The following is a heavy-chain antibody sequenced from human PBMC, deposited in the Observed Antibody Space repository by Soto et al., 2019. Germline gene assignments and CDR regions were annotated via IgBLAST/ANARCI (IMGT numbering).Heavy chain of an antibody. CDR2: IYTGGNT. D-gene: IGHD3-10*01. J-gene: IGHJ6*02. CDR3: ARDYYYGSGNYYRADYYHYGMDV. Sequence: GGSLRLSCAASGFIVTSYYMSWVRQAPGKGLEWVLLIYTGGNTNYADSVKGRFTISRDNSKNTLYLQMNSLRAEDTAVYYCARDYYYGSGNYYRADYYHYGMDVWGQGTTVTVSS. CDR1: GFIVTSYY. V-gene: IGHV3-53*01.